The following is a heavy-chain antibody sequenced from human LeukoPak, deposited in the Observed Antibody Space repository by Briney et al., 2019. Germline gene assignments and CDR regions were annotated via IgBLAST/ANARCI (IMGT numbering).Heavy chain of an antibody. CDR3: AREVGVVRGVVEYYYGMDV. CDR1: GYTFTSYY. V-gene: IGHV1-46*01. Sequence: GASVNVSCKASGYTFTSYYMHWVRQAPGQGLEWMGIINPSGGSTSYAQKFQGRVTMTRDTSTSTVYMELSSLRSEDTAVYYCAREVGVVRGVVEYYYGMDVWGQGTTVTVSS. D-gene: IGHD3-10*01. J-gene: IGHJ6*02. CDR2: INPSGGST.